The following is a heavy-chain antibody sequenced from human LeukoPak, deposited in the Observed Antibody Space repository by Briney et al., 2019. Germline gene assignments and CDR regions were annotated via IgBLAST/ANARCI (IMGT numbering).Heavy chain of an antibody. CDR3: AKDRPNYYGTNGHYYTRNGDY. J-gene: IGHJ4*02. Sequence: GGSLRLFCAASGFTFNNYAMSWVRQAPGKGLEWVSSISGSGDYTFYADSVKGRFTISRDNSKDTLYLQMNSLRVEDTAIYYCAKDRPNYYGTNGHYYTRNGDYWGQGTLVTVSS. V-gene: IGHV3-23*01. CDR1: GFTFNNYA. CDR2: ISGSGDYT. D-gene: IGHD3-22*01.